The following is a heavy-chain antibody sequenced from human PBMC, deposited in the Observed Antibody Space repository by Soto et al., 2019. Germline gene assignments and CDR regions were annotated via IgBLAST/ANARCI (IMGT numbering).Heavy chain of an antibody. CDR2: IQSKTDGGTT. CDR1: DFTLSNAW. J-gene: IGHJ4*02. V-gene: IGHV3-15*07. Sequence: GSLRLSCAASDFTLSNAWMSLVRQAPGKGLEWVGRIQSKTDGGTTDYAAPVKGRFAISRDESKNTVYLQMNSLKTEDTAVYYCTIGLKEAGLRFLEWLFVYWGQGTLVTVSS. D-gene: IGHD3-3*01. CDR3: TIGLKEAGLRFLEWLFVY.